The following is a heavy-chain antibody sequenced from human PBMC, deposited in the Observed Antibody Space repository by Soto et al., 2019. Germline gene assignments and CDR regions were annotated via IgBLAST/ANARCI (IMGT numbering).Heavy chain of an antibody. CDR3: ARVSRGAFDI. J-gene: IGHJ3*02. CDR2: FDPSGVAT. V-gene: IGHV1-46*01. CDR1: GYTFTSYF. Sequence: ASVKVSCKAPGYTFTSYFIHWVRQAPGQGLEWMGVFDPSGVATNSAQKFQGRLTMTRDTSTSTVYMDLTSLGSDDTALYYCARVSRGAFDIWGQGTLVTVSS.